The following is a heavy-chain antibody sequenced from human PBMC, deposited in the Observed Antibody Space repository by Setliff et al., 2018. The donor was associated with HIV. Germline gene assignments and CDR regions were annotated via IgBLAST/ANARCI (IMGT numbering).Heavy chain of an antibody. CDR1: GFSFSSYT. CDR2: ILYDGSNK. J-gene: IGHJ4*02. V-gene: IGHV3-30*04. CDR3: AKGFRPVDTALVSGPTY. Sequence: GGSLRLSCEASGFSFSSYTMNWVRQAPGKGLEWVAVILYDGSNKYYADSLKCRFTISRDNLKKRVDLQMSSLRAEDTAVYYCAKGFRPVDTALVSGPTYWGQGIRVTVSS. D-gene: IGHD5-18*01.